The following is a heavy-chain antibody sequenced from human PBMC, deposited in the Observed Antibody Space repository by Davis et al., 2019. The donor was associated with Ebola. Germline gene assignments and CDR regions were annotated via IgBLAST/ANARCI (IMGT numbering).Heavy chain of an antibody. V-gene: IGHV4-39*07. D-gene: IGHD2-15*01. CDR2: IYYSGST. Sequence: PSETLSLTCTVSGGSISSSSYYWGWIRQPPGKGLEWIGSIYYSGSTYYNPSLKSRVTTSVDTSKNQFSLKLSSVTAADTAVYYCARRRLGYCSGGSCYFDPWGQGTLVTVSS. J-gene: IGHJ5*02. CDR1: GGSISSSSYY. CDR3: ARRRLGYCSGGSCYFDP.